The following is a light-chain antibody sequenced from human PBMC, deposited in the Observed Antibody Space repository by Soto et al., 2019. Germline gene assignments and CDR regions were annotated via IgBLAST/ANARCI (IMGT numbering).Light chain of an antibody. V-gene: IGKV3-15*01. CDR2: GAS. CDR1: QSVGSN. CDR3: QQYNSWPRT. J-gene: IGKJ1*01. Sequence: EIVMTQSPATLSVSPGETATLSCRASQSVGSNLVWYQQKPGQAPRLLIYGASTRATGIPGRFRGSGSGTEFTLTISSLQSEDFAFYYCQQYNSWPRTFGQGTKVDIK.